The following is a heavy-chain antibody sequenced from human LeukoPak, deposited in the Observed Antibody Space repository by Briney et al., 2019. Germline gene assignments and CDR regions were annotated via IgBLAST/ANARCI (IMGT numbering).Heavy chain of an antibody. D-gene: IGHD3-3*01. CDR3: ARQTDFWSGYSSRSWFDP. Sequence: GESLKISCKGSGYSFTSYWIGWVRQMPGKGLEWMGIIYPGDSDTRYSPSFQGQVTISADKSISTAYLQWSSLKVSDTAMYYCARQTDFWSGYSSRSWFDPWGQGTLVTVSS. V-gene: IGHV5-51*01. J-gene: IGHJ5*02. CDR2: IYPGDSDT. CDR1: GYSFTSYW.